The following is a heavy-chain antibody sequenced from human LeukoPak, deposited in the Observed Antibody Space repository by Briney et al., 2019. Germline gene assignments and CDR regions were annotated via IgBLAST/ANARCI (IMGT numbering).Heavy chain of an antibody. J-gene: IGHJ4*02. D-gene: IGHD4-17*01. CDR2: MNPNSGNT. CDR1: GGTFSNYA. Sequence: ASVKVSCKASGGTFSNYAVNWVRQAPGQGLEWMGWMNPNSGNTGYAQKFQGRVTMTRNTSISTAYMELSSLRSEDTAVYYCARVAYGDYDFLYYFDYWGQGTLVTVSS. V-gene: IGHV1-8*02. CDR3: ARVAYGDYDFLYYFDY.